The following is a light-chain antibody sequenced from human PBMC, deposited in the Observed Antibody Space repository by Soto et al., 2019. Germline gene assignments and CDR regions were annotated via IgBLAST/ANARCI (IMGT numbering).Light chain of an antibody. Sequence: DIQMTQSPSTLSASVGDRVTITCRASQSISTWLARYQQKAGKAPKLLIYKASSLESGVPSRFSGSGSGTEFTLTISSLQPDDFATYYCQQYDSYSWTFGQGTKVDIK. V-gene: IGKV1-5*03. CDR1: QSISTW. J-gene: IGKJ1*01. CDR2: KAS. CDR3: QQYDSYSWT.